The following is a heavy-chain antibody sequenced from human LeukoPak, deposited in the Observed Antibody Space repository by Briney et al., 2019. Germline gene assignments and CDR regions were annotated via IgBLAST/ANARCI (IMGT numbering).Heavy chain of an antibody. CDR1: GFTFSDNY. J-gene: IGHJ4*02. V-gene: IGHV3-11*04. CDR2: ISGNGGVI. Sequence: GGSLRLSCAASGFTFSDNYMTWVRQAPGKGLEWLSYISGNGGVIQYADSVKGRFTISRDNAKNSLYLQMNSLRVEDTAVYYCAKVAKYYYGSETYYFFEHWGQGTPVTASS. CDR3: AKVAKYYYGSETYYFFEH. D-gene: IGHD3-10*01.